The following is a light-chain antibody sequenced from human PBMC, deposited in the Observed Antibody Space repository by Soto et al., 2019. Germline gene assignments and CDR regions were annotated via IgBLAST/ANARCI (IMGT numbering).Light chain of an antibody. J-gene: IGKJ2*01. Sequence: EIVMTQSPANLSVSPGERATLSCRASQSVSSNLAWYQQKPGQGPRLLIYGASTRATSIPARFSGSGSGTEFTITINSLQYQDFEVYYCHQYNNWPPYTFGQGTKLEIK. CDR1: QSVSSN. V-gene: IGKV3-15*01. CDR3: HQYNNWPPYT. CDR2: GAS.